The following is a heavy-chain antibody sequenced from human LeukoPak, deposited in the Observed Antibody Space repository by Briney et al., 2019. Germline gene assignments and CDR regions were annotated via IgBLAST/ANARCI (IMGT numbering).Heavy chain of an antibody. CDR3: ARGSIVGATFDYFDY. D-gene: IGHD1-26*01. CDR2: INPSSGGT. J-gene: IGHJ4*02. Sequence: GASVKVSCKASGYTFTGYYMHWVRQAPGQGLEWMGWINPSSGGTNYAQKFQGRVTMTRDTSISTAYMDLSRLRSDDTAVYYCARGSIVGATFDYFDYWGQGTLVTVSS. CDR1: GYTFTGYY. V-gene: IGHV1-2*02.